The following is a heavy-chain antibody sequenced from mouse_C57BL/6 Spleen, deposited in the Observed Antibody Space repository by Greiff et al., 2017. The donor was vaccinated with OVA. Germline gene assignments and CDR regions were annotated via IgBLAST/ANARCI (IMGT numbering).Heavy chain of an antibody. CDR3: ARWGRLLSLALDY. CDR1: GYTFTSYW. V-gene: IGHV1-69*01. Sequence: QVQLQQPGAELVMPGASVKLSCKASGYTFTSYWMHWVKQRPGQGLEWIGEIDPSDSYTNYNQKFKGESTLTVDKSSSTAYMQLSSLTSEDSAVYYCARWGRLLSLALDYWSQGTTRTVSS. CDR2: IDPSDSYT. D-gene: IGHD1-1*01. J-gene: IGHJ2*01.